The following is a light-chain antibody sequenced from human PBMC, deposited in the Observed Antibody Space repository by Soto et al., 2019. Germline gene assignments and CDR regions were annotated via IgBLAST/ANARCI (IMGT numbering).Light chain of an antibody. J-gene: IGKJ1*01. CDR1: HSINNN. Sequence: QMTQSPSSLSGSVGDRVIITCRADHSINNNLNWYQQKPGQVPKLLIYAASTLQSGVPSRFSGSGSGRVFTLTINSLQPEDFATYYCQQSYSTLGTFGRGTRVEI. V-gene: IGKV1-39*01. CDR3: QQSYSTLGT. CDR2: AAS.